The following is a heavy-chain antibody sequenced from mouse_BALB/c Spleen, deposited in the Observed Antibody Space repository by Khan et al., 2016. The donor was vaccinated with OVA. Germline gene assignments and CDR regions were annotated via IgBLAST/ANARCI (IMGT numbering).Heavy chain of an antibody. J-gene: IGHJ2*01. D-gene: IGHD2-14*01. CDR3: ARWNYRYDGYFDY. CDR2: INYSGST. Sequence: EVQLQESGPSLVKPSQTLSLTCSVTGDSITSGYWNWIRKFPGNKLEYMGYINYSGSTYYNPSLKSRISITRDTSKNQYYLQLNSVTSEDTATYYCARWNYRYDGYFDYWGQGTTRTVSS. V-gene: IGHV3-8*02. CDR1: GDSITSGY.